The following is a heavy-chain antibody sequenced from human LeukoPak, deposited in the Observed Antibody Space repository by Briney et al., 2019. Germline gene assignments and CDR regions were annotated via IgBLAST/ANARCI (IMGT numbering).Heavy chain of an antibody. CDR1: GGTFSSYA. Sequence: SVKVSCKASGGTFSSYAISWVRQAPGQGLEWMGGIIPIFGTANYAQKFQGRVTITADKSTSTAYMELRSLRSDDTAVYYCARSLETYGSGSYSDWGQGTLVTVSS. CDR3: ARSLETYGSGSYSD. J-gene: IGHJ4*02. CDR2: IIPIFGTA. D-gene: IGHD3-10*01. V-gene: IGHV1-69*06.